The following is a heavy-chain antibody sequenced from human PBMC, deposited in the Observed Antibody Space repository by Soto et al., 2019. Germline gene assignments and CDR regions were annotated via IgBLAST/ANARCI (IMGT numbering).Heavy chain of an antibody. J-gene: IGHJ5*02. D-gene: IGHD1-26*01. CDR2: ISYDGSNK. CDR3: ARDTGAPVYRGWFDP. V-gene: IGHV3-30*03. Sequence: QVQLVESGGGVVQPGRSLRLSCAASGFTFSSYGMHWVRQAPGKGLEWVAVISYDGSNKYYADSVKGRFTISRDNSKNTLYLQMNSLRPEDTAVYYCARDTGAPVYRGWFDPWGQGTLVTVSS. CDR1: GFTFSSYG.